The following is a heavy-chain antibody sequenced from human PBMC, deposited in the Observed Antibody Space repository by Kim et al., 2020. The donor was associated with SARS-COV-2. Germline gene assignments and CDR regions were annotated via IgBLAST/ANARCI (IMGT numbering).Heavy chain of an antibody. CDR3: VNLGAIGSDAFDI. V-gene: IGHV3-30*04. D-gene: IGHD1-26*01. CDR1: GFTFSSYA. Sequence: GGSLRLSCAASGFTFSSYAMHWVRQAPGKGLEWVAVISYDGSNKYYADSVKGRFTISRDNSKNTLYLQMNSLRAEDTAVYYCVNLGAIGSDAFDIWGQGTMVTVSS. J-gene: IGHJ3*02. CDR2: ISYDGSNK.